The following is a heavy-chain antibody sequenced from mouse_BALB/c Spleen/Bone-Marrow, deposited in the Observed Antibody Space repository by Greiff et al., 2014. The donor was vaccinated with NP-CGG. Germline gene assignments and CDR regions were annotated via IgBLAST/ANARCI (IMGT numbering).Heavy chain of an antibody. V-gene: IGHV1-4*02. CDR2: INPSSGYT. Sequence: QVQLQQPAAELARPGASVKMSCKASGYTFTSYTMHWVKQRPGQGLEWIGYINPSSGYTEYIRKFKDKTTLTADKSSSSAYMQLSSLTSEDSAVYYCARSYGNYLYFDYWGQGTALTVSS. J-gene: IGHJ2*01. CDR1: GYTFTSYT. CDR3: ARSYGNYLYFDY. D-gene: IGHD2-10*02.